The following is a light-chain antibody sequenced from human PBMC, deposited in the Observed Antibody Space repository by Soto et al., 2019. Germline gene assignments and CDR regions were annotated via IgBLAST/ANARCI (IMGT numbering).Light chain of an antibody. Sequence: EIVLTQSPATLSLSLGERATLSCRASQSVSSYLAWYQQKPGQAPRLLIYDASNRATGIPARFSGSGSGTDFTLTISSLEPEDFAVYYCQQRSNPYTFGQGTKLEIK. J-gene: IGKJ2*01. V-gene: IGKV3-11*01. CDR3: QQRSNPYT. CDR2: DAS. CDR1: QSVSSY.